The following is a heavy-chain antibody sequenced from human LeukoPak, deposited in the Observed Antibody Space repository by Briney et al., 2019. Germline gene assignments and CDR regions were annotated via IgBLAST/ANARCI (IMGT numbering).Heavy chain of an antibody. V-gene: IGHV4-34*01. J-gene: IGHJ4*02. CDR1: GGSFSGYY. Sequence: SETLSLTCAVYGGSFSGYYWSWIRQPPGKGLEWIGEINHSGSTNYNPSLKSRVTISVDTSKNQFSLKLSSVTAADTAVYYCARGRVAQGDGYTYRGQGTLVTVSS. CDR2: INHSGST. D-gene: IGHD5-24*01. CDR3: ARGRVAQGDGYTY.